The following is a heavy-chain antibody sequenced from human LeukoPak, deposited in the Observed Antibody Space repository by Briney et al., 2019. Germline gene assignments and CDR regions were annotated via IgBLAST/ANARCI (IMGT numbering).Heavy chain of an antibody. CDR1: GGSISSSSYY. Sequence: PSETLSLTCTVSGGSISSSSYYWGWIRQPPGKGLEWIGSIYYSGSTYYNPSLKSRVTISVDTSKNQFSLKLSSVTAADTAVYYCARTDYYDSSWGQGTLVTVSS. J-gene: IGHJ1*01. CDR2: IYYSGST. D-gene: IGHD3-22*01. V-gene: IGHV4-39*07. CDR3: ARTDYYDSS.